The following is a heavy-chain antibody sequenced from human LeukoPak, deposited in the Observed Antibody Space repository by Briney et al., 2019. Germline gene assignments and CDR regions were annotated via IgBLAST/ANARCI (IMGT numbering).Heavy chain of an antibody. D-gene: IGHD2-15*01. J-gene: IGHJ3*02. CDR3: ARAVDYAFDI. CDR1: GGSFSGYY. CDR2: INHSGST. Sequence: SETLSLTCAVYGGSFSGYYWSWIRQPPGKGLEWIGEINHSGSTNYNPSLKSRVTISVDTSKNQFSLQLNSVTPEDTAVYYCARAVDYAFDIWGQGTMVTVSS. V-gene: IGHV4-34*01.